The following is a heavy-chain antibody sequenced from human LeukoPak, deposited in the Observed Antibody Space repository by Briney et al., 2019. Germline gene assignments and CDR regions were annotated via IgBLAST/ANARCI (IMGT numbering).Heavy chain of an antibody. Sequence: GRSLRLSCAASGFTFSSYGMHWVRQAPGKGLEWVAVISYDGSNKYYADSVKGRFTISRDNSKNTLYLQMNSLRAEDTAVYYCAKDPQFGDHHWGQGTLVTVSS. V-gene: IGHV3-30*18. CDR1: GFTFSSYG. CDR2: ISYDGSNK. J-gene: IGHJ4*02. CDR3: AKDPQFGDHH. D-gene: IGHD2-21*01.